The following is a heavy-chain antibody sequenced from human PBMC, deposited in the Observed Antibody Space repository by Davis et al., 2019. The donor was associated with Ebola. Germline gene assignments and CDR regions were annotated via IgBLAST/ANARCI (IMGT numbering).Heavy chain of an antibody. Sequence: GESLKISCAASGFTFSNAWMSWVRQAPGKGLEWVGRIKSKTDGGTTDYAAPVKGRFTISRDDSKNTLYLQMNSLKTEDTAVYYRTTDSTPGLYGMDVWGKGTTVTVSS. CDR3: TTDSTPGLYGMDV. V-gene: IGHV3-15*01. CDR2: IKSKTDGGTT. J-gene: IGHJ6*04. D-gene: IGHD2-15*01. CDR1: GFTFSNAW.